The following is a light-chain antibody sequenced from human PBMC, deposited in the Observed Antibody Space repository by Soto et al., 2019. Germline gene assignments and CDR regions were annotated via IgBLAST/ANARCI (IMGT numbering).Light chain of an antibody. CDR3: CSYAGSNTLYV. Sequence: QSALTQPRSVSGSPGQSVTISCTGTSSDVGDYNYVSWYQQHPGKAPKLMIYDVIKRPSGVPDRFSGSKSGNTASLTISGLQADDEADYYCCSYAGSNTLYVFGTGTKVTVL. CDR2: DVI. V-gene: IGLV2-11*01. J-gene: IGLJ1*01. CDR1: SSDVGDYNY.